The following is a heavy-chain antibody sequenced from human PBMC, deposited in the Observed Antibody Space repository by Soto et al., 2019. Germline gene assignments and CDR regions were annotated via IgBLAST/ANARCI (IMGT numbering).Heavy chain of an antibody. J-gene: IGHJ4*02. CDR2: MNPNSGNT. CDR3: VRLPDNVDVLTGRSGYNDY. Sequence: QVQLVQSGAEVKKPGASVKVSCKASGYTFTNYDINWVRHATGQGLEWMGWMNPNSGNTGSAQKFQGRVTMTRDTSINTAYMELSSLRSDDTAEYYCVRLPDNVDVLTGRSGYNDYWGQGTLLTVSS. V-gene: IGHV1-8*01. CDR1: GYTFTNYD. D-gene: IGHD3-9*01.